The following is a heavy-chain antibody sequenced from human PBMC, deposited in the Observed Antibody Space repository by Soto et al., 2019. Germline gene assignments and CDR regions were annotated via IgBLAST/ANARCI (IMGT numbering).Heavy chain of an antibody. CDR3: AREGIWGNSGYSYYYGMDV. CDR1: GFTFSSYS. Sequence: EVQLVESGGGLVKPGGSLRLSCAASGFTFSSYSMNWVRQAPGKGLEWVSSISSSSSYIYYADSVKGRFTISRDNAKNPLCMQMNSLRAEDTAVYYCAREGIWGNSGYSYYYGMDVWGQGTTVTVSS. J-gene: IGHJ6*02. CDR2: ISSSSSYI. V-gene: IGHV3-21*01. D-gene: IGHD5-12*01.